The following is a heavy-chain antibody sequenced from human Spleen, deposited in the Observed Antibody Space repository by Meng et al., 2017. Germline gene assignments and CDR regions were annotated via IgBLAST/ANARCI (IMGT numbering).Heavy chain of an antibody. CDR2: INHSGST. D-gene: IGHD4-11*01. Sequence: QVQLQPSGPVLLKPSETLSLTCVVSGGSFSDYYWSWIRQPPGKGLEWIGEINHSGSTNYNPSLESRATISVDTSQNNLSLKLSSVTAADSAVYYCARGPTTMAHDFDYWGQGTLVTVSS. J-gene: IGHJ4*02. CDR1: GGSFSDYY. CDR3: ARGPTTMAHDFDY. V-gene: IGHV4-34*01.